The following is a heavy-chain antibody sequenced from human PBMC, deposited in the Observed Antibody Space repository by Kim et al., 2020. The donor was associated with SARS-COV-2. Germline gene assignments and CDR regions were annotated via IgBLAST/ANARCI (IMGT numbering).Heavy chain of an antibody. CDR3: AQGEEPPYSDN. J-gene: IGHJ4*02. Sequence: GGSLRLSCAASGFTFTNFAMSWVRQAPGKGLEWVSGISSRGTSTYYAVSVKGRFTISRDNSKNTLFLQMNNLRPEDTALFYCAQGEEPPYSDNWGQGTLVTVSS. V-gene: IGHV3-23*01. D-gene: IGHD2-21*01. CDR1: GFTFTNFA. CDR2: ISSRGTST.